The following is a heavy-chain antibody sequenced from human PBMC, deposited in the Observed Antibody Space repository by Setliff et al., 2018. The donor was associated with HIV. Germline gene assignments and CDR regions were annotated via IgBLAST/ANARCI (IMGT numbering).Heavy chain of an antibody. Sequence: ASVKVSCKASGYSFTNYYMNWVRQAPGQGLEWMGIINPSGGGTTYAQKFQGRVTMTRDTSTDTLYMDLSSLTSEDTAVYYCARVDYYDSSGYWHFDYWGQGTLVTVSS. CDR3: ARVDYYDSSGYWHFDY. J-gene: IGHJ4*02. CDR1: GYSFTNYY. V-gene: IGHV1-46*01. D-gene: IGHD3-22*01. CDR2: INPSGGGT.